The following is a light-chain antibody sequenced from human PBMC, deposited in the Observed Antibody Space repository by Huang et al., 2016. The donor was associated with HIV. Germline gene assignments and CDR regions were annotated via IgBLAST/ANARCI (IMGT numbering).Light chain of an antibody. V-gene: IGKV3-11*01. J-gene: IGKJ4*01. CDR2: DAT. Sequence: EIVLTQSPATLSLSPGERATLSCESSQSVSSYLAWYQQKPGQAPRLLIYDATNRAAGSPARFSSSWSGTDFTLTISSLEPEDFAVYYCQQRSNWPPLTFGGGTKVEIK. CDR3: QQRSNWPPLT. CDR1: QSVSSY.